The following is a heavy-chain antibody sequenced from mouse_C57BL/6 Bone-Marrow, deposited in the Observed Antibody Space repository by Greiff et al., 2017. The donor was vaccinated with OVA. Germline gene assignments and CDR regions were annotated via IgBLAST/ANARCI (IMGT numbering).Heavy chain of an antibody. V-gene: IGHV1-69*01. CDR2: IDPSDSYT. Sequence: QVQLQQPGAELVMPGASVKLSCKASGYTFTSYWMHWVKQRPGQGLEWIGEIDPSDSYTNYNQKFKGKSTLTVDKSSSTAYMQRSSLTSEDSAVYYCARDGYDYDGYYAMDYWGQGTSVTVSS. CDR3: ARDGYDYDGYYAMDY. CDR1: GYTFTSYW. J-gene: IGHJ4*01. D-gene: IGHD2-4*01.